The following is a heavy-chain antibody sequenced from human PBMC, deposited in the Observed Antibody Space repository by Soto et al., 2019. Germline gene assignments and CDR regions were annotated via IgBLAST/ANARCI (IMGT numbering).Heavy chain of an antibody. CDR2: ISAYNGNT. V-gene: IGHV1-18*01. Sequence: ASVKVSCKASGYTFTSYGISWVRQAPGQGLEWMGWISAYNGNTNYAQKLQGRVTMTTDTSTSTAYMELRSLRSDDTAVYYCARDVTQITIFGVVTPNWFDPWGQGTLVTV. CDR1: GYTFTSYG. CDR3: ARDVTQITIFGVVTPNWFDP. D-gene: IGHD3-3*01. J-gene: IGHJ5*02.